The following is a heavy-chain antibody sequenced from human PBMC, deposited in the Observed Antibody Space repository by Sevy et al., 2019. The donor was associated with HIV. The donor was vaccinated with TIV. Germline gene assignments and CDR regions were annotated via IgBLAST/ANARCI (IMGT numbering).Heavy chain of an antibody. J-gene: IGHJ6*02. D-gene: IGHD3-22*01. CDR2: IDSGGST. CDR1: GFTVSGNY. Sequence: GGSLRLSCEASGFTVSGNYMAWVRLAPGKGLEWVSLIDSGGSTYYADSVKGRFTISRDNAKNTLYLQMNPLRAEDTAVYFCARDRYYDASGYYYYYYGMDVWGQGTPVTVSS. V-gene: IGHV3-66*01. CDR3: ARDRYYDASGYYYYYYGMDV.